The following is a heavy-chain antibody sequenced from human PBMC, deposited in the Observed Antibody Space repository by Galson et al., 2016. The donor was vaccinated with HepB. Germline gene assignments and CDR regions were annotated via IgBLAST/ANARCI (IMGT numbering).Heavy chain of an antibody. CDR1: GASVSSDFYH. CDR2: TYNSEII. Sequence: SETLSLTCSVSGASVSSDFYHWSWIRQPPGRGLEWIGHTYNSEIISNNPSLRSRVTISIDTSQNQFSLKLSSVTAADTAVYYCATYLGGHGGTGYWGHGSLVTVSS. V-gene: IGHV4-61*01. CDR3: ATYLGGHGGTGY. D-gene: IGHD3-16*01. J-gene: IGHJ4*01.